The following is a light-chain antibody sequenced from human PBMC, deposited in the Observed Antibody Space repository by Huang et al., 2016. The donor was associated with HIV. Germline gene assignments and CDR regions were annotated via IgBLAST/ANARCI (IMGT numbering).Light chain of an antibody. J-gene: IGKJ1*01. CDR3: QQTYTGVT. CDR1: QSINTY. V-gene: IGKV1-39*01. Sequence: DIQMTQSPSSLSASVGDRVTITCRASQSINTYLNWFQQKPGKTPKVLISASATLQSGCPSRLRGGGSGTHFTLTITSLQPEDFATYYCQQTYTGVTFGQGTKVEIK. CDR2: ASA.